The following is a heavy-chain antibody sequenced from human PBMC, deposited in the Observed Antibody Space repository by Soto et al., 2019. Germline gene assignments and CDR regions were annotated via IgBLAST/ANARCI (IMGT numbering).Heavy chain of an antibody. J-gene: IGHJ4*02. CDR3: AKDKPKIAVAGIFDY. V-gene: IGHV3-30*18. Sequence: WGSLRLSCAASGFTFSSYGMHWVRQAPGKGLEWVAVISYDGSNKYYADSVKGRFTISRDNSKNTLYLQMNSLRAEDTAVYYCAKDKPKIAVAGIFDYWGQGTLVTVSS. CDR1: GFTFSSYG. CDR2: ISYDGSNK. D-gene: IGHD6-19*01.